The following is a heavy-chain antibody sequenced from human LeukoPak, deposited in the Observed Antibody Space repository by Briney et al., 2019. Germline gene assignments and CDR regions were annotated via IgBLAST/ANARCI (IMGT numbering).Heavy chain of an antibody. CDR3: AKSSIGPLAAAPYYYYYGLDV. CDR1: GFTFDDYA. V-gene: IGHV3-9*01. D-gene: IGHD6-13*01. Sequence: PGGSLRLSCAASGFTFDDYAMHWVRQAPGKGLGWVSVICWNSGSIGYADSVKGRFTISRDNAKNSLYLQMNSLRAEDTALYYCAKSSIGPLAAAPYYYYYGLDVWGQGTTVTVSS. CDR2: ICWNSGSI. J-gene: IGHJ6*02.